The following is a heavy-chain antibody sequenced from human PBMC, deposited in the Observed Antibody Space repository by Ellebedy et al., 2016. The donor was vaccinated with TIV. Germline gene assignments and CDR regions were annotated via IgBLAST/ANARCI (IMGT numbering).Heavy chain of an antibody. CDR1: GYTFTSYA. J-gene: IGHJ4*02. CDR3: ARDRDYGTFDY. CDR2: INAGNGNT. Sequence: AASVKVSCKASGYTFTSYAMHWVRQAPGQRLEWMGWINAGNGNTKYSQKFQGRVTITRDTSASTAYMELSSLRSEDTAVYYCARDRDYGTFDYWGQGTQVTVSS. V-gene: IGHV1-3*01. D-gene: IGHD4-17*01.